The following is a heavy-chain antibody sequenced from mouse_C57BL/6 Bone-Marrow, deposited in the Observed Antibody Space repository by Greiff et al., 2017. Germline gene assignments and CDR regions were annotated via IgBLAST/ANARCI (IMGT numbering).Heavy chain of an antibody. V-gene: IGHV14-4*01. CDR1: GFNIKDDY. D-gene: IGHD2-5*01. J-gene: IGHJ4*01. CDR2: IDPENGDT. CDR3: TIYSNYDAMDY. Sequence: VQLQQSGAELVRPGASVKLSCTASGFNIKDDYMHWVKQRPEQGLEWIAWIDPENGDTEYASKFQGKATITADTSSNTAYLQLSSLTSEDTAVYYCTIYSNYDAMDYWGQGTSVTVSS.